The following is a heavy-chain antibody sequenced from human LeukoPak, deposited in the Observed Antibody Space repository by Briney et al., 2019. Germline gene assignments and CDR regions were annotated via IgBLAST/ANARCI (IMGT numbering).Heavy chain of an antibody. CDR2: IYPEDSDA. CDR1: GHNFNTYW. D-gene: IGHD2/OR15-2a*01. V-gene: IGHV5-51*01. CDR3: ARRGSSSSHFDS. Sequence: GESLKFSCQGSGHNFNTYWIGWVRQMPGKGLEWMGIIYPEDSDARYSPSFQGHVTISADKSISTAYLQWSTLKASDTATYYCARRGSSSSHFDSWARGTQVIVSS. J-gene: IGHJ4*01.